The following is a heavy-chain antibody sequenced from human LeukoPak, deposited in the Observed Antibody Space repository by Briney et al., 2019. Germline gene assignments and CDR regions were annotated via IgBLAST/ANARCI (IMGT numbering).Heavy chain of an antibody. CDR2: IYTSGST. CDR1: GGSISSYY. CDR3: ARAGYCSSTSCWRGYYYYGMDV. Sequence: PSETLSLTCTVSGGSISSYYWSWIRQPAGKGLEWIGRIYTSGSTNYNPSLKSRVTISVDTSKNQFSLKLSSVTAGDTAVYYCARAGYCSSTSCWRGYYYYGMDVWGQGTTVTVSS. J-gene: IGHJ6*02. D-gene: IGHD2-2*01. V-gene: IGHV4-4*07.